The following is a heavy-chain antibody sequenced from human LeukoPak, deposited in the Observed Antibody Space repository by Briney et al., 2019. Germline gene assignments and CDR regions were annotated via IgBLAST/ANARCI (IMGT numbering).Heavy chain of an antibody. CDR3: AKDGPKDGNAFDI. Sequence: GGSLRLSCAASGFSFSRYGMHWVRQAPGKGLEWVAVISYDGSNKYYADSVKGRFTISRDNSKNTLYLQMNSLRAEDTAVYYCAKDGPKDGNAFDIWGHGTKVTVSS. CDR2: ISYDGSNK. CDR1: GFSFSRYG. V-gene: IGHV3-30*18. D-gene: IGHD5-24*01. J-gene: IGHJ3*02.